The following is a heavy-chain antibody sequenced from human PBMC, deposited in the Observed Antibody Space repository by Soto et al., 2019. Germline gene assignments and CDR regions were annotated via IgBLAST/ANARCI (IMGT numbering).Heavy chain of an antibody. D-gene: IGHD2-2*01. J-gene: IGHJ6*02. CDR2: IIPIFGTA. V-gene: IGHV1-69*06. CDR3: ARGGSGVVPAALTGSRGHYYYGMDV. Sequence: SVKVSCKASGGTFSSYAISWVRQAPGQGLEWMGGIIPIFGTANYAQKFQGRVTITADKSTSTAYMELSSLRSEDTAVYYCARGGSGVVPAALTGSRGHYYYGMDVWGQGTTVTVSS. CDR1: GGTFSSYA.